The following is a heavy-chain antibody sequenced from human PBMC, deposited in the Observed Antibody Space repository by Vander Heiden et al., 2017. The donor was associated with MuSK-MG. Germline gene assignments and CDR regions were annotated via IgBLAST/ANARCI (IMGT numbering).Heavy chain of an antibody. CDR2: ISYDGSNK. D-gene: IGHD1-26*01. V-gene: IGHV3-30*03. Sequence: QVQLVESGGGVVQPGRSLRLACAASGFTLSSYGMHWVRQAPGKGLEWVAVISYDGSNKYYADSVKGRFTISRDNSKNTLYLQMNSLRAEDTAVYYCAAGVGMGAPTGDVGAFDIWGQGTMVTVSS. CDR3: AAGVGMGAPTGDVGAFDI. CDR1: GFTLSSYG. J-gene: IGHJ3*02.